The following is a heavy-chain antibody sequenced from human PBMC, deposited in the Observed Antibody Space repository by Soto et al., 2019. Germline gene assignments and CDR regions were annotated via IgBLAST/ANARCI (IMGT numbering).Heavy chain of an antibody. V-gene: IGHV1-2*02. CDR2: INPTSGGT. CDR1: GYTFNAYS. CDR3: ARDPDYGDYWGYFFDS. D-gene: IGHD4-17*01. J-gene: IGHJ4*02. Sequence: ASVTVSCKPSGYTFNAYSLHCIRQAPGQGLEWMGWINPTSGGTVYAQNFQDRVTMTRDTSISTAYMELRRLNSDDTAVYYCARDPDYGDYWGYFFDSWGQGTPGTVS.